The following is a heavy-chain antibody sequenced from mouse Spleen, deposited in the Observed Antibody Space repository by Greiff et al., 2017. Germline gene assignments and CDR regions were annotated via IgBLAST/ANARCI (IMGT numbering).Heavy chain of an antibody. CDR2: INPDSSTI. Sequence: EVQLQQSGGGLVQPGGSLKLSCAASGFDFSRYWMSWVRQAPGKGLEWIGEINPDSSTINYTPSLKDKFIISRDNAKNTLYLQMSKVGSEDTALYYCARREVRRPRYWYFDVWGAGTTVTVSS. V-gene: IGHV4-1*02. D-gene: IGHD2-14*01. CDR3: ARREVRRPRYWYFDV. CDR1: GFDFSRYW. J-gene: IGHJ1*01.